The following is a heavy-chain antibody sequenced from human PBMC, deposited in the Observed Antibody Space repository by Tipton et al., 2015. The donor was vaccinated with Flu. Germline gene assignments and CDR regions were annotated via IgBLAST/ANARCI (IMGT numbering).Heavy chain of an antibody. D-gene: IGHD2-15*01. Sequence: SLRLSCAASGFTVSSKYMSWVRQAPGKGLEWVSVIYSGGSTYYADSVKGRFTISRDNSKNTLYLQMNSLRAEDTAVYYCARKEPLLGAFDIWGQGTMVTVSS. V-gene: IGHV3-53*01. CDR3: ARKEPLLGAFDI. J-gene: IGHJ3*02. CDR1: GFTVSSKY. CDR2: IYSGGST.